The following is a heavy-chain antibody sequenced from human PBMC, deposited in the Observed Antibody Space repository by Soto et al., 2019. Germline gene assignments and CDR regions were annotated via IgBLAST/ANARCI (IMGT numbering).Heavy chain of an antibody. CDR2: VKSKTDGGTT. CDR3: TTGSTGRDY. Sequence: EVQLVESGGGLVKPGGSLRLSCAASGFTFTSALMTWVRQAPGKGLEWVGRVKSKTDGGTTDYAAPVKGRFTISRDDSEKTLYLQMSSLKTEDTAVYYCTTGSTGRDYWGQGTLVTVSS. D-gene: IGHD3-10*01. CDR1: GFTFTSAL. V-gene: IGHV3-15*01. J-gene: IGHJ4*02.